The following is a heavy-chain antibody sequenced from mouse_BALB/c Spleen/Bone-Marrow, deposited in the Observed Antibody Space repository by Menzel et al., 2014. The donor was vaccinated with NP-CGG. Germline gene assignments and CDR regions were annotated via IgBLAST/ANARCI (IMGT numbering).Heavy chain of an antibody. Sequence: LVESGPELVRPGVSVKISCKGSGYTFTDYAMHWVKQCHAKSLEWIGVISTYSGNTNYNQKFKGKATMTVDKSSSTAYMELARLTSEDSAIYYCARSYYGNYYAMDYWGRGTSVTVSS. J-gene: IGHJ4*01. CDR2: ISTYSGNT. CDR3: ARSYYGNYYAMDY. V-gene: IGHV1-67*01. D-gene: IGHD1-1*01. CDR1: GYTFTDYA.